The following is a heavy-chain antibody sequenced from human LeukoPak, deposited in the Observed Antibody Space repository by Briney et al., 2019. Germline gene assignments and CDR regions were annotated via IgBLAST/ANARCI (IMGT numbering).Heavy chain of an antibody. V-gene: IGHV3-23*01. Sequence: PGRSLRLSCAASGFSSYGMHWVRQAPGMGLEWVSAISGSGGTTDYADSVKGRFTTSRDNSKNTLYLQMNSLRAEDTAVYYCATAAGADFFDYWGQGTLVTVSS. J-gene: IGHJ4*02. CDR3: ATAAGADFFDY. CDR1: GFSSYG. CDR2: ISGSGGTT. D-gene: IGHD3-3*01.